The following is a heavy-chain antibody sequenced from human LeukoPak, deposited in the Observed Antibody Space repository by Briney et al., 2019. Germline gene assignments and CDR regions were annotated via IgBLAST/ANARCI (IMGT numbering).Heavy chain of an antibody. V-gene: IGHV4-59*01. J-gene: IGHJ6*02. Sequence: PSETLSLTCTVSGGSFSSYYWSWIRQPPGKGLEWIGDIYYSGSTNYNPSLKSRVTISVDTSKNQFSLKLSSVTAADTAVYYCAREIDCSGGSCYYGMDVWGQGTTVTVSS. CDR2: IYYSGST. CDR1: GGSFSSYY. D-gene: IGHD2-15*01. CDR3: AREIDCSGGSCYYGMDV.